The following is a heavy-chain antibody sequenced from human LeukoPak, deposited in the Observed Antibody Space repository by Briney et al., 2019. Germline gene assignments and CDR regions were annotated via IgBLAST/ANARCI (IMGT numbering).Heavy chain of an antibody. CDR1: GFTFSSYG. V-gene: IGHV3-30*02. CDR3: AKSHTGYYYYYMDV. CDR2: IRYDGSNK. J-gene: IGHJ6*03. D-gene: IGHD5-18*01. Sequence: GGSLRLSCAASGFTFSSYGMHWVRQAPGKGLEWVAFIRYDGSNKYYADSVKGRFTISRDNSKNTLYLQMNSLRAEDTAVYYYAKSHTGYYYYYMDVWGKGTTVIVSS.